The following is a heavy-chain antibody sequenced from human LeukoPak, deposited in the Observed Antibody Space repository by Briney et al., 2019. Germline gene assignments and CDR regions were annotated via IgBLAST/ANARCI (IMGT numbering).Heavy chain of an antibody. CDR2: IYYSGST. J-gene: IGHJ3*02. CDR1: GGSISNGDHY. CDR3: ARERSPYYYDSSGYAFDI. Sequence: SETLSLTCTVSGGSISNGDHYWSWIRQHPGKGLEWIGHIYYSGSTYYNPSLKSRGIISVETSKNQFSLKLSSVTAADTAVYYCARERSPYYYDSSGYAFDIWGQGTMVTVSS. D-gene: IGHD3-22*01. V-gene: IGHV4-31*03.